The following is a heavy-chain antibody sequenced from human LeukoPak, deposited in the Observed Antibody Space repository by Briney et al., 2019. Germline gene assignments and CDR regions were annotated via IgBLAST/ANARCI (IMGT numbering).Heavy chain of an antibody. Sequence: GRSLRLSCAASGFTFSDYYMSWIRQAPGKGLKWVSYISSSGSTIYYADSVKGRFTISRDNAKNSLYLQMNSLRAEDTAVYYCARGGGSGSSTLYYFDYWGQGTLVTVSS. V-gene: IGHV3-11*01. CDR1: GFTFSDYY. CDR3: ARGGGSGSSTLYYFDY. D-gene: IGHD3-10*01. CDR2: ISSSGSTI. J-gene: IGHJ4*02.